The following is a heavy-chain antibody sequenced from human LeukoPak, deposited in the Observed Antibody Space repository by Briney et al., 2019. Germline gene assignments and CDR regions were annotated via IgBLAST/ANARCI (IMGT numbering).Heavy chain of an antibody. J-gene: IGHJ4*02. CDR1: GGSVSIGSYY. CDR3: ARTVTPPAANYYDSSLYFDY. V-gene: IGHV4-61*01. CDR2: IYYSGNT. D-gene: IGHD3-22*01. Sequence: SETLSLTCTVSGGSVSIGSYYWSWIRQPPGKGLEWIGYIYYSGNTNYNPSLKSRVTISVDTSKNQFSLKLTSVTAADTAVYYCARTVTPPAANYYDSSLYFDYWGQGTLVTVSS.